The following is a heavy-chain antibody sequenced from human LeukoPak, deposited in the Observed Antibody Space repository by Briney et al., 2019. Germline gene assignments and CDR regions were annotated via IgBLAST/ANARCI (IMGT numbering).Heavy chain of an antibody. J-gene: IGHJ4*02. CDR1: GSAFSSVYF. CDR2: IYYTGST. V-gene: IGHV4-38-2*02. D-gene: IGHD2-15*01. CDR3: ARIGSRGSLHYFDY. Sequence: SETLSLTCTVSGSAFSSVYFWGWIRQPPGKGLEWIGSIYYTGSTFYNPSLKSRVAISVDTSKNQFSLNLTSVTAADTAVYYCARIGSRGSLHYFDYWGQGTLVTVSS.